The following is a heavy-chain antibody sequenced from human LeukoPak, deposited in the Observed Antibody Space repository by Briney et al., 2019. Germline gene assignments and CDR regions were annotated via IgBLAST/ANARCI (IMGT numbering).Heavy chain of an antibody. Sequence: ASVKVSCKASGYTFTSYAMNWVRQAPGQGLEWMGWINTNTGNPTYALGFTGRFVFSLDTSVSTAYPQISSLKAEDTAVYYCARAPRSVGATQDNNWFDPWGQGTLVTVSS. J-gene: IGHJ5*02. D-gene: IGHD1-26*01. CDR2: INTNTGNP. CDR3: ARAPRSVGATQDNNWFDP. CDR1: GYTFTSYA. V-gene: IGHV7-4-1*02.